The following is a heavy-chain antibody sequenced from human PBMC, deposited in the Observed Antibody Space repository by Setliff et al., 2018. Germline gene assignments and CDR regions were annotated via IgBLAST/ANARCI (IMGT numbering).Heavy chain of an antibody. V-gene: IGHV3-48*01. Sequence: GGSLRLSCAASGFTFSSYSMNWVRHAPGKGLEWVSYISSSSHIISYADSVKGRFTISRDDSKNSLFLQMNSLKTEDTAVYYCAREYYDSSGYHYFYYYMDVWGKGTTVTAP. CDR3: AREYYDSSGYHYFYYYMDV. CDR2: ISSSSHII. J-gene: IGHJ6*03. D-gene: IGHD3-22*01. CDR1: GFTFSSYS.